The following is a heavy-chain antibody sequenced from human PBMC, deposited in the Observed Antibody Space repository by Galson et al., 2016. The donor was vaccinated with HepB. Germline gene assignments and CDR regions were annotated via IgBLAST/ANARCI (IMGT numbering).Heavy chain of an antibody. CDR3: ARGKERQLHDGLHL. Sequence: SVKVSCKASGYTFTSYDINWVRQASGQGLEWLGWMNPNSGDTGYAQKFQGRVIMTRNTSIRTAYMELSSLRSEDTAVYFCARGKERQLHDGLHLWGQGTMVTVSS. J-gene: IGHJ3*01. CDR1: GYTFTSYD. D-gene: IGHD1-26*01. V-gene: IGHV1-8*01. CDR2: MNPNSGDT.